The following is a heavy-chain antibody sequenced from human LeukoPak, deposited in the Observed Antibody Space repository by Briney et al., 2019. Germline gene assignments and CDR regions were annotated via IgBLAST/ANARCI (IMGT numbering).Heavy chain of an antibody. CDR3: ARAASQWLTTNYYYYYMDV. D-gene: IGHD6-19*01. Sequence: EGSLRLSCAASGFTVSSNYMSWVRQAPGKGLEWVSVVYSGGSIYYADSVKGRFTISRDNSKNTLYLQMNSLRSEDTAVYYCARAASQWLTTNYYYYYMDVWGKGTTVTVSS. CDR1: GFTVSSNY. V-gene: IGHV3-53*05. CDR2: VYSGGSI. J-gene: IGHJ6*03.